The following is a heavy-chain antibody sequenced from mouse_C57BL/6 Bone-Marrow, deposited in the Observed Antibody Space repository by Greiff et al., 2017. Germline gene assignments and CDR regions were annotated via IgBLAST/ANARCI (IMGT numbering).Heavy chain of an antibody. CDR1: GYTFTSYW. Sequence: QVQLQQPGAELVKPGASVKLSCKASGYTFTSYWMPWVKQRPGQGLEWIGMIHPNSGSTNYNEKFKRKATLTVETSSSTAYMQLSSLTSEDSAVYYCARGYYGSLYFDYWGQGTTLTVSS. CDR2: IHPNSGST. J-gene: IGHJ2*01. V-gene: IGHV1-64*01. D-gene: IGHD1-1*01. CDR3: ARGYYGSLYFDY.